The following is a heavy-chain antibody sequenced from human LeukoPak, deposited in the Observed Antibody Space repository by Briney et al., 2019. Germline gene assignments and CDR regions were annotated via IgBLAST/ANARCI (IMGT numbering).Heavy chain of an antibody. J-gene: IGHJ4*02. V-gene: IGHV4-59*12. CDR2: IYYSGST. D-gene: IGHD3-22*01. Sequence: SETLSLTCTVSGGSISSYYWSWIRQSPGKGLEWIGYIYYSGSTYYNPSLKSRVTISVDRSKNQFSLKLSSVTAADTAVYYCARRNYYDSSGYYLASSYYFDYWGQGTLVTVSS. CDR3: ARRNYYDSSGYYLASSYYFDY. CDR1: GGSISSYY.